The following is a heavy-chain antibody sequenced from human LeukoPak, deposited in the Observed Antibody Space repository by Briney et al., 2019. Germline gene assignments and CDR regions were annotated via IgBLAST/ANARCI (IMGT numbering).Heavy chain of an antibody. Sequence: SETLSLTCTVSGGSISRGSYHWAWIRQPPGKGLEWIGNIYYTGGTYYNPSLKSRVTISIDTSKNHFSLKLSSVTAADTAVYYCARLAVAPGYYYYYMDVWGKGTTVTVSS. V-gene: IGHV4-39*02. CDR2: IYYTGGT. CDR1: GGSISRGSYH. D-gene: IGHD4-23*01. CDR3: ARLAVAPGYYYYYMDV. J-gene: IGHJ6*03.